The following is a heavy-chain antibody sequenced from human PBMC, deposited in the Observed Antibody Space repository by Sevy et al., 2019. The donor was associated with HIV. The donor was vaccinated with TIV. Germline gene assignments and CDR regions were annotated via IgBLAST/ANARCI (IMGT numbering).Heavy chain of an antibody. J-gene: IGHJ4*02. CDR1: GYTFTGYY. CDR2: INPNSGGT. V-gene: IGHV1-2*02. Sequence: ASVKVSCKASGYTFTGYYMHWVRQAPGQGLEWMGWINPNSGGTNYAQKFQGRVTRTRDTSIRAAYMEQSRLRSDDTAVYYVAREVSDYLWYYFDYWGQGTLVTVSS. D-gene: IGHD4-17*01. CDR3: AREVSDYLWYYFDY.